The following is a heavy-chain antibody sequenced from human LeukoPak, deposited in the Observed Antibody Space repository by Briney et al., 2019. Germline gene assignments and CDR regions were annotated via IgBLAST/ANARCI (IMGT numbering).Heavy chain of an antibody. J-gene: IGHJ4*02. CDR3: ARDSDYGDGFDY. V-gene: IGHV3-33*01. D-gene: IGHD4-17*01. CDR1: GFTFNNYG. CDR2: IWFDGSNK. Sequence: GGSLRLSCAAPGFTFNNYGMHWVRQAPGKGLEWVAVIWFDGSNKYYADSVKGRFLLSRDNSLNTLYLQMNSLRAEDTAVYYCARDSDYGDGFDYWGQGALVTVSS.